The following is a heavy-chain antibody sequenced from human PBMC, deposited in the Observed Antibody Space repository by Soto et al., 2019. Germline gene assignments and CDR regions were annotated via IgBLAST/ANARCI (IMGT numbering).Heavy chain of an antibody. D-gene: IGHD5-12*01. Sequence: EAQLAESGGDLVQPGGSLRLSCVSSGFTFSDYCMHWVRHVPGEGLVWVSRIDNDGSSVSYAGSVKGRFTISRDNAKNTMFLELNIRGVEDTAMYFFTRGYMPASDRGVDSWGRGTMVVVSS. CDR2: IDNDGSSV. CDR3: TRGYMPASDRGVDS. CDR1: GFTFSDYC. J-gene: IGHJ3*02. V-gene: IGHV3-74*01.